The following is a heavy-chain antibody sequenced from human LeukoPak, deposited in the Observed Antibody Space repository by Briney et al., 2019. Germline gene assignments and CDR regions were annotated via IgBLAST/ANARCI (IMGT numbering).Heavy chain of an antibody. CDR2: INPSGGST. CDR1: GYTFTGYY. J-gene: IGHJ4*02. D-gene: IGHD3-16*02. CDR3: ARVSDYVWGSYRYAIDY. V-gene: IGHV1-46*01. Sequence: ASVKVSCKASGYTFTGYYMHWVRQAPGQGLEWMGIINPSGGSTSYAQKFQGRVTMTRDMSTSTVYMELSSLRSEDTAVYYCARVSDYVWGSYRYAIDYWGQGTLVTVSS.